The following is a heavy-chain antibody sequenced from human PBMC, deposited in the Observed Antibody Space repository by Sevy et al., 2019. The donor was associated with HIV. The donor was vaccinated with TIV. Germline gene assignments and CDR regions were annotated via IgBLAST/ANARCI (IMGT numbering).Heavy chain of an antibody. CDR2: ISYDGSNK. J-gene: IGHJ4*02. D-gene: IGHD1-26*01. Sequence: GGFLRLSCAASGFTFSSYAMHWVRQAPGKGLEWVAVISYDGSNKYYADSVKGRFTISRDNSKNMLYLQMNSLRAEDTTVYLSARPVLTIVGATTHFDYWGQGTLVTVSS. CDR3: ARPVLTIVGATTHFDY. CDR1: GFTFSSYA. V-gene: IGHV3-30*04.